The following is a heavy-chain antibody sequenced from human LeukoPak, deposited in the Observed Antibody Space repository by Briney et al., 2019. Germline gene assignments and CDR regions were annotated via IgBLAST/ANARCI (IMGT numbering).Heavy chain of an antibody. CDR3: GRDILEWFYRGDGFDI. Sequence: PGGSLRLSCAVSGFTFSSYAMHWVRQAPGKGLEWGAVISYDGSNKFYAYSVKGRFNISRDTSKNTLYLQMNSLRAEDTAVYYCGRDILEWFYRGDGFDIWGQGTMVTVSS. CDR1: GFTFSSYA. J-gene: IGHJ3*02. CDR2: ISYDGSNK. D-gene: IGHD3-3*01. V-gene: IGHV3-30*04.